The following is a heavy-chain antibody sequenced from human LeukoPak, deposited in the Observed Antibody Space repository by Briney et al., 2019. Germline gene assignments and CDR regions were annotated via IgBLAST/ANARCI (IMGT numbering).Heavy chain of an antibody. V-gene: IGHV3-21*01. CDR2: ISSSSSYI. CDR1: GFTFRKYA. CDR3: ARESRFGIVVVGLDY. D-gene: IGHD3-22*01. Sequence: GGSLRLSCAASGFTFRKYAMSWVRQAPGKGLEWVSSISSSSSYIYYADSVKGRFTISRDNAKNSLYLQMNSLRAEDTAVYYCARESRFGIVVVGLDYWGQGTLVTVSS. J-gene: IGHJ4*02.